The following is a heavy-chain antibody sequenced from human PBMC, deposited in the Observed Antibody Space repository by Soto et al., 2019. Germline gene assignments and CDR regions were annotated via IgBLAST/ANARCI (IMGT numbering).Heavy chain of an antibody. CDR1: GFTFSSSG. J-gene: IGHJ4*02. D-gene: IGHD1-20*01. V-gene: IGHV3-30*18. CDR3: AKEFHSWNYFDY. CDR2: ISYDGINK. Sequence: GSLRRSGAASGFTFSSSGMHWCRQAPCKGLEWVAVISYDGINKFYADSVKGRFTISRDNFRNTLYLQMNSLRAEDTAVYYCAKEFHSWNYFDYWGQGTLVTVSS.